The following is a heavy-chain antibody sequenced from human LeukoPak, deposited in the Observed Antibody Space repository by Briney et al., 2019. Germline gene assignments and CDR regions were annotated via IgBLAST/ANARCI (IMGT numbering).Heavy chain of an antibody. Sequence: ASVKVSCKASGYTFTGYYIQWVRQAPGQGLEWMGWINPKSGGTNYAQKFQGRVTMTRDTSISTAHMELSRLRSDDTAVYYGARENYYDGRGYTWFDPWGQGTLVTVSS. D-gene: IGHD3-22*01. CDR1: GYTFTGYY. V-gene: IGHV1-2*02. J-gene: IGHJ5*02. CDR2: INPKSGGT. CDR3: ARENYYDGRGYTWFDP.